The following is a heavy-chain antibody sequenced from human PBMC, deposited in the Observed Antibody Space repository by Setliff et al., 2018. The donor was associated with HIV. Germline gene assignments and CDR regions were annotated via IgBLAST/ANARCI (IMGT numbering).Heavy chain of an antibody. CDR3: ARDRGYFDWLSSGAFDI. CDR1: GYTLTNYA. CDR2: INGGNGNT. D-gene: IGHD3-9*01. J-gene: IGHJ3*02. V-gene: IGHV1-3*01. Sequence: ASVKVSCKTSGYTLTNYALHWVRQAPGQRLDWMGWINGGNGNTKYSQKFQGRVTIIRDTSASTAYMELSSLRSEDTAVYYCARDRGYFDWLSSGAFDIWGQGTMVTVSS.